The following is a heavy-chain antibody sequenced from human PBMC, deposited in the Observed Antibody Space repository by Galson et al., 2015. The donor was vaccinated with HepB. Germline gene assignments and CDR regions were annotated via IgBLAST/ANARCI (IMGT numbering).Heavy chain of an antibody. CDR2: IRSKAYGGTT. J-gene: IGHJ4*02. V-gene: IGHV3-49*04. CDR1: GFTFGDYA. CDR3: TRAAAGAIDY. Sequence: SLRLSCAASGFTFGDYAMSWVRQAPGKGLEWVGFIRSKAYGGTTEYAASVKGRFTISRDDSKSIAYLQMNSLKTEDTAVYYCTRAAAGAIDYWGQGTLVTVSS. D-gene: IGHD6-13*01.